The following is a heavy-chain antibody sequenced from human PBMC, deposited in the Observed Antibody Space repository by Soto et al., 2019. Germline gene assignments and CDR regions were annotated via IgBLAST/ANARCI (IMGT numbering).Heavy chain of an antibody. CDR2: ITRDSGTR. CDR1: GFSFSSYA. D-gene: IGHD2-15*01. V-gene: IGHV3-23*01. J-gene: IGHJ4*02. Sequence: EVQLLASGGGLAQSGGSLRLSCAASGFSFSSYAMGWVRQAPGKGLEWVSDITRDSGTRKYADSVKGRITVSRDNSQSTVVLELNSLRAEDTAVYYCAKDRVPGDGRLVFDYWGQGILVTVSS. CDR3: AKDRVPGDGRLVFDY.